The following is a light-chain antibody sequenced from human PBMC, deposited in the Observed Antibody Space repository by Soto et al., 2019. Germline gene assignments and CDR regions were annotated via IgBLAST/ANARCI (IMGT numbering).Light chain of an antibody. CDR3: SSYTNINTRACV. CDR2: EVR. V-gene: IGLV2-14*01. Sequence: QSVLTQPASVSGSPGQSITISCTGTSSDVGSFSYVSWYQQHPGKAPKLLIYEVRKRPSGVSNRFSGSKSGNTASLTISGLQAEDEAEYYCSSYTNINTRACVFGTGTKLTVL. CDR1: SSDVGSFSY. J-gene: IGLJ1*01.